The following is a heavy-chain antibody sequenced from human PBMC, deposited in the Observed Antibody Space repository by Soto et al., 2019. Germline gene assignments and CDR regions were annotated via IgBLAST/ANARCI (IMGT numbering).Heavy chain of an antibody. CDR1: GFTFSSYS. CDR2: ISSSSSYI. Sequence: GGSLRLSCAASGFTFSSYSMNWVRQAPGKGLEWVSSISSSSSYIYYADSVKGRFTISRDNAKNTLYLVINSLRVEDTAVYFCTRERFDPWGQGTLVTVSS. V-gene: IGHV3-21*01. CDR3: TRERFDP. J-gene: IGHJ5*02.